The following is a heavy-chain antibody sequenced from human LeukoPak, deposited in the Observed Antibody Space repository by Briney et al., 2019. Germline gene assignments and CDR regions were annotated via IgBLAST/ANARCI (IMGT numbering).Heavy chain of an antibody. V-gene: IGHV1-8*01. CDR2: MNPNSGNT. D-gene: IGHD7-27*01. CDR3: ARGRETGDLSFDY. Sequence: ASVKVSCKASGYTFTSYDINWVRQATGQGLEWMGWMNPNSGNTGYAQKFQGRVTMTTDTSTSTAYMELRSLRPDDTAVYYCARGRETGDLSFDYWGQGTLVTVSS. J-gene: IGHJ4*02. CDR1: GYTFTSYD.